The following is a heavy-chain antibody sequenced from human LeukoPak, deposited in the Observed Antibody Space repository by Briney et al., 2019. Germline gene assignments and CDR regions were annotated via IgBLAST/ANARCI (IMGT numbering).Heavy chain of an antibody. CDR2: ISYIGST. CDR1: TDSISSHY. J-gene: IGHJ3*02. V-gene: IGHV4-59*11. Sequence: PSETLSLTCAVSTDSISSHYWSWIRQPPGRGLEWIGYISYIGSTNYNPSLKSRVTISIDTSKNQFSLKLRSVTAADTAVYYYARDLITVTKGFDIWGQGTMVSVSS. D-gene: IGHD4-17*01. CDR3: ARDLITVTKGFDI.